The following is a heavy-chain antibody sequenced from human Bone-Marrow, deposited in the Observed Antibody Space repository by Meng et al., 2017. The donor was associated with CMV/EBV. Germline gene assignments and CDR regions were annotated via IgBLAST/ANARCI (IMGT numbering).Heavy chain of an antibody. CDR2: IYSGGSST. Sequence: GGSLRLSCAASGFTFSDYYMSWIRQAPGKGLEWVSVIYSGGSSTYYADSVKGRFTISRDNSKNTLYLQMNSLRAEDTAVYYCAKGDTAAGDYFDYWGQGTLVTVSS. CDR3: AKGDTAAGDYFDY. CDR1: GFTFSDYY. D-gene: IGHD6-13*01. V-gene: IGHV3-23*03. J-gene: IGHJ4*02.